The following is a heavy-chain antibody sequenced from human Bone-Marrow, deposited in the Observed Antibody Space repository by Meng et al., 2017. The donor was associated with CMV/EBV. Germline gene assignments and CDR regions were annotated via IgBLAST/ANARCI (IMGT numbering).Heavy chain of an antibody. D-gene: IGHD4-11*01. J-gene: IGHJ6*02. V-gene: IGHV3-9*01. CDR2: ISWNSGLI. Sequence: GGSLRLSCAASGFTFDDYAMHWVRQGPGKGLEWVSGISWNSGLIDYADSVRGRFTISRDNAKNALYLQMNNLRAEDTALYYCTRFYSAYGMYVWGQGTTVTVSS. CDR3: TRFYSAYGMYV. CDR1: GFTFDDYA.